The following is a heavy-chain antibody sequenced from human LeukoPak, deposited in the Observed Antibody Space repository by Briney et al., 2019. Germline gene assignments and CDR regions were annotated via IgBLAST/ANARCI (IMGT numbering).Heavy chain of an antibody. CDR1: GYTLTELS. J-gene: IGHJ3*02. CDR3: ATERLTTVISFDI. D-gene: IGHD4-11*01. Sequence: GASVKVSCKVSGYTLTELSMHWVRQAPGKGLEGRGGFDPEDGETIYAQKFQGRVTMTEDTSTATAYMELSSLRSEDTAVYYCATERLTTVISFDIWGQGTMVTVSS. V-gene: IGHV1-24*01. CDR2: FDPEDGET.